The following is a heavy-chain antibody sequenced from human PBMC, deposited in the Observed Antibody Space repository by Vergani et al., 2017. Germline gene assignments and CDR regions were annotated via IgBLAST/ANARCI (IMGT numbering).Heavy chain of an antibody. CDR3: ATPQTVTTGGMEV. CDR2: VDPEDGET. D-gene: IGHD4-17*01. V-gene: IGHV1-69-2*01. CDR1: GYTFTDHY. J-gene: IGHJ6*04. Sequence: EVQLVQSGAEVKKPGATMKISCKVSGYTFTDHYMHWVKQAPGKGLEWMGLVDPEDGETIYAEKFKGRVTIAADTSTDTAHLGWSSLRSEDTAVYYGATPQTVTTGGMEVWGKGTTVIVSS.